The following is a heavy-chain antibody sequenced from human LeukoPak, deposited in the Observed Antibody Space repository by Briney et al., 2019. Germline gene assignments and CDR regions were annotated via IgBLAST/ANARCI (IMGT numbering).Heavy chain of an antibody. Sequence: SETLSLTCTVSGGSISSSSYYWGWIRQPPGKGLEWIGNIYFSGSTYYNPSLKSRVTISVDTSKNQFSLKLSSVTAADTAVYYCARVAVGAQYCFDYWGQGTLVRVSS. CDR3: ARVAVGAQYCFDY. CDR2: IYFSGST. J-gene: IGHJ4*02. D-gene: IGHD1-26*01. CDR1: GGSISSSSYY. V-gene: IGHV4-39*07.